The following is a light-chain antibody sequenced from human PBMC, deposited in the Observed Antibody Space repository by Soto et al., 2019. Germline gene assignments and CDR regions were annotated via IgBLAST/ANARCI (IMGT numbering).Light chain of an antibody. Sequence: SALTQPPSASGSPGQSVTISCTGTSSDVGGYNYVSWYQQHPGKAPKLMIYEVSKRPSGVPDRFSGSKSGNTASLTVSGLQAEDEADYYCSSYAGSNTTYVFGTGTKVTVL. J-gene: IGLJ1*01. CDR1: SSDVGGYNY. V-gene: IGLV2-8*01. CDR3: SSYAGSNTTYV. CDR2: EVS.